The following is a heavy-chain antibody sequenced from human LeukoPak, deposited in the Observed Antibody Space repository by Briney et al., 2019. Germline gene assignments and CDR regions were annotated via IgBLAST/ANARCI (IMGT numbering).Heavy chain of an antibody. J-gene: IGHJ6*02. V-gene: IGHV3-7*03. CDR3: ARRNAMDV. Sequence: GGSLRLSCAASGFTFSNYWMTWVRQAPGKGLEWVANINRVGSERYYVDSVKGRFTISRDDAKSSLYLQMNSLRAEDTAVYYCARRNAMDVWGQGTTVIVFS. CDR2: INRVGSER. CDR1: GFTFSNYW.